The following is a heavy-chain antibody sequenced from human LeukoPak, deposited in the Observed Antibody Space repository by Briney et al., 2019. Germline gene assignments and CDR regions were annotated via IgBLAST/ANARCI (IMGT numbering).Heavy chain of an antibody. D-gene: IGHD5-18*01. CDR2: IKQDATEA. J-gene: IGHJ4*02. CDR1: GFTFRNYW. Sequence: GGSLRLSCAASGFTFRNYWMSWVRQAPGKGLEWLAYIKQDATEAYYADSVEGRFTVSRDNGKKSLNLQMTSLRVEDTAIYYCARHLSTSRYSSLVYWGQGSLVTVSS. CDR3: ARHLSTSRYSSLVY. V-gene: IGHV3-7*01.